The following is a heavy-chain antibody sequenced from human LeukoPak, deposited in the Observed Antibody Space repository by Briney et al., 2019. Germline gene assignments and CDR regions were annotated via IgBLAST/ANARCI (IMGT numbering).Heavy chain of an antibody. J-gene: IGHJ4*02. D-gene: IGHD1-14*01. Sequence: ASGKGSCKASGYTFTSYYIHWVRQAPGQGVEWMGIINPSGGDTSYAQKFQGRLTMTRDTSTNTVYMELTSLRSEDTAVYYCAREVMDNLRFDYWGQGTLVTVSS. V-gene: IGHV1-46*01. CDR1: GYTFTSYY. CDR3: AREVMDNLRFDY. CDR2: INPSGGDT.